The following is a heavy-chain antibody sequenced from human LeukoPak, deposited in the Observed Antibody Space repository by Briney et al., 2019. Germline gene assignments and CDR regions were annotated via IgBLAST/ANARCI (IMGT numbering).Heavy chain of an antibody. D-gene: IGHD6-19*01. CDR2: IWYDGSNK. Sequence: GGSLRLSCAASGFTFSSYGVHWVRQAPGKGLEWVTVIWYDGSNKYYADSVKSRFTISRDNSKNTLYLQMNSLRAEDTAVYYCARDIAVAGNYDYWGQGTLVTVSS. CDR1: GFTFSSYG. J-gene: IGHJ4*02. V-gene: IGHV3-33*01. CDR3: ARDIAVAGNYDY.